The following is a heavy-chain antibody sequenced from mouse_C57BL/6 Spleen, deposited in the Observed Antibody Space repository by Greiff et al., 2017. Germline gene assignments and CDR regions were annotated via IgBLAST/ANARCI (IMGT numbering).Heavy chain of an antibody. J-gene: IGHJ2*01. Sequence: QVQLQQPGAELVKPGASVKLSCKASGYTFTSYWMHWVKQRPGQGLEWIGMIHPNSGSTNYNETFKSKATLTVDKSSSTAYMQLSSLTSEDSAVYYCARGVFDYAYYFDYWGQGTTLTVSS. CDR2: IHPNSGST. D-gene: IGHD2-4*01. CDR1: GYTFTSYW. CDR3: ARGVFDYAYYFDY. V-gene: IGHV1-64*01.